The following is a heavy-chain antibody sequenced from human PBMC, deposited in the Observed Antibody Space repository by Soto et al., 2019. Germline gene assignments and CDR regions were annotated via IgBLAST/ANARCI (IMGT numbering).Heavy chain of an antibody. V-gene: IGHV1-3*01. CDR3: AREVGEGATLYYYYGMDV. D-gene: IGHD1-26*01. CDR2: INAGNGNT. J-gene: IGHJ6*02. CDR1: GYTFTSYA. Sequence: ASGKVSCKASGYTFTSYAMHWVRQAPGQRLEWMGWINAGNGNTKYSQKFQGRVTITRDTSASTAYMELSSLRSEDTAVYYCAREVGEGATLYYYYGMDVWGQGTTVTVSS.